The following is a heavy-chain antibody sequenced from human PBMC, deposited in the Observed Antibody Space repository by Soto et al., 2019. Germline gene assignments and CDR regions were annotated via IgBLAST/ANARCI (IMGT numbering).Heavy chain of an antibody. CDR2: IYYSGST. J-gene: IGHJ4*02. Sequence: SETLSLTCTVSGGSISIGDYYGRLSRQPPWKGLEWIGYIYYSGSTYYNPSLKSRVTISVDTSKNQFSLKLSSVTAADTAVYYCARSEQLGPFRYWGQGTLVTVS. CDR1: GGSISIGDYY. CDR3: ARSEQLGPFRY. V-gene: IGHV4-30-4*01. D-gene: IGHD6-6*01.